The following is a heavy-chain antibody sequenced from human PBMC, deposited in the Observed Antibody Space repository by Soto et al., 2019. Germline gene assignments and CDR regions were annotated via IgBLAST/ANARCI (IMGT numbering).Heavy chain of an antibody. J-gene: IGHJ6*02. V-gene: IGHV3-7*03. D-gene: IGHD3-16*01. Sequence: GRSLRLSCAASGFTFSSYWMSWVRKDPGKGLEWVANIKQDGSEKYYVDSVKGRFTISRDNAKNSLYLQMNSLRAEDTAVYYCARSDYVWGSHDYYYYYGMDVWGQGTTVTVSS. CDR3: ARSDYVWGSHDYYYYYGMDV. CDR1: GFTFSSYW. CDR2: IKQDGSEK.